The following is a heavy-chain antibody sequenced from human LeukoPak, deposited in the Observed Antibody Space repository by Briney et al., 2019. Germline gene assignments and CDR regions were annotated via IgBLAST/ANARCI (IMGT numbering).Heavy chain of an antibody. Sequence: PGGSLRLSCAASGFTFSSYGMHWVRQAPGKGLEWVAFIRYDGGNKYYADSVRGRFTISRDNSKNTLYLQMNSLRAEDTAVYYCAKTKSPSKWELHTSLDYWGQGTLVTVSS. J-gene: IGHJ4*02. V-gene: IGHV3-30*02. CDR3: AKTKSPSKWELHTSLDY. CDR2: IRYDGGNK. CDR1: GFTFSSYG. D-gene: IGHD1-26*01.